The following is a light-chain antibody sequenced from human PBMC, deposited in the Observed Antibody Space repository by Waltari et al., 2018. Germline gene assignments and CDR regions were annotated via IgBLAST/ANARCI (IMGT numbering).Light chain of an antibody. CDR1: SSDVGGYNY. J-gene: IGLJ2*01. CDR2: DVS. Sequence: QSALTQPASVSGSPGQSITLSCTGTSSDVGGYNYFSWYQKHPGKAPKLLIYDVSNRPSGVSNRFSASKSGNTASLIISGLQAEDEADYYCSSYTSSTTLLLIFGGGTKLTVL. CDR3: SSYTSSTTLLLI. V-gene: IGLV2-14*03.